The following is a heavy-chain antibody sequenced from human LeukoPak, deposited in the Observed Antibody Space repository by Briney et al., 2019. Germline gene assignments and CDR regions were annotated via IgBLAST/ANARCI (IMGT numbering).Heavy chain of an antibody. CDR2: ISAYNGNT. J-gene: IGHJ4*02. Sequence: RASVKVSCKASGYTFTSYGISWVRQAPGQGLEWMGWISAYNGNTNYAQKLQGRVTMTTDTSTSTAYMELRSLRSDDAAVYYCARVDTAIRNDYWGQGTLVTVSS. D-gene: IGHD5-18*01. CDR3: ARVDTAIRNDY. CDR1: GYTFTSYG. V-gene: IGHV1-18*01.